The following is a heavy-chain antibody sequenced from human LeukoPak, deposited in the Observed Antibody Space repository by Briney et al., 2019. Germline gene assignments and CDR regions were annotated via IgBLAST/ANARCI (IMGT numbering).Heavy chain of an antibody. CDR1: GYTFTSYG. V-gene: IGHV1-18*01. CDR3: ATDLPTTPDYFDY. D-gene: IGHD1-26*01. Sequence: ASVKVSCKASGYTFTSYGFSWVRQAPGQGLEWMGWISCYNGNTNYAQKFQGRVTMTTDTSTSTAYMELRSLTSDDTAVYYCATDLPTTPDYFDYWGQGTLVTVSS. J-gene: IGHJ4*02. CDR2: ISCYNGNT.